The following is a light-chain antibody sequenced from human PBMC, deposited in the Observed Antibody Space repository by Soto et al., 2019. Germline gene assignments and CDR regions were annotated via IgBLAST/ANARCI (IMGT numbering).Light chain of an antibody. J-gene: IGLJ2*01. CDR1: SSDVGGYNH. CDR3: CSYTSLSPVV. V-gene: IGLV2-14*01. CDR2: AVS. Sequence: QSALTQPASVSGSPGQSITISCTGTSSDVGGYNHVSWYQHSPGKAPKLILFAVSDRPSGVSHRFSGSKSGNTASLTISGLHAEDEADYYCCSYTSLSPVVFGGGTKLTVL.